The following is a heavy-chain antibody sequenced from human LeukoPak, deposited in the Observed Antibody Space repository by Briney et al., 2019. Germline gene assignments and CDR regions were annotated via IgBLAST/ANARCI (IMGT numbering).Heavy chain of an antibody. Sequence: SETLSLTCAVYGGSFNGHHWTWIRQAPGKGLEWIGEIKHSGSTNYNPSLKSRVTISVDTSKNHFSLKLSSVTAADTALYYCARGTTVTTFQAVTYYYYCIDVWGNGTTVAVYS. J-gene: IGHJ6*03. V-gene: IGHV4-34*01. CDR2: IKHSGST. CDR1: GGSFNGHH. CDR3: ARGTTVTTFQAVTYYYYCIDV. D-gene: IGHD4-17*01.